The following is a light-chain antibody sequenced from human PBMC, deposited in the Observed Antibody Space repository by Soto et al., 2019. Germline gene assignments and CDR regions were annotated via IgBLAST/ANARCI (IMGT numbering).Light chain of an antibody. Sequence: QSALTQPASVSASPGQSITISCTGTTSDIGGYNYVSWYQHHPGKAPKLIIYEVTKRPSGVSDRFSGSKSGSTASLTIYGLQPEDEADSHCGSYASSNMFWVFGGGTKLTVL. CDR3: GSYASSNMFWV. V-gene: IGLV2-14*01. CDR1: TSDIGGYNY. CDR2: EVT. J-gene: IGLJ3*02.